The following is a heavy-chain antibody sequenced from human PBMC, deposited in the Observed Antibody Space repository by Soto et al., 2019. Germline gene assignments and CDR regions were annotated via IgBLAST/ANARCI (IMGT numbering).Heavy chain of an antibody. CDR2: INTGNGDT. D-gene: IGHD2-15*01. V-gene: IGHV1-3*04. Sequence: QVQLVQSGAEVKKPGASVNISCKASGYTLNHYALHWVRPAPGQRPEWMGWINTGNGDTKYSQKFQGRVTITRDTSANTVYMDLSSLSSEDTAVYYCARGSCSGGICVYYFDYWGPGTLVTVSS. J-gene: IGHJ4*02. CDR3: ARGSCSGGICVYYFDY. CDR1: GYTLNHYA.